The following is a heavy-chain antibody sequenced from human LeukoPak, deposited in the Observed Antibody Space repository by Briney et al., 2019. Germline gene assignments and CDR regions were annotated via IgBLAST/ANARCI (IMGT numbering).Heavy chain of an antibody. V-gene: IGHV4-59*01. CDR3: ARISGRGLSYYFDY. D-gene: IGHD6-19*01. Sequence: PSETLSLTCTVSGGSISSYYWSWIRQPPGKGLEWIGYIYYSGSTNYNPSLKSRVTISVDTSKNQFSLKLSSVTAADTAVYYCARISGRGLSYYFDYWGQGTLVTVSS. J-gene: IGHJ4*02. CDR2: IYYSGST. CDR1: GGSISSYY.